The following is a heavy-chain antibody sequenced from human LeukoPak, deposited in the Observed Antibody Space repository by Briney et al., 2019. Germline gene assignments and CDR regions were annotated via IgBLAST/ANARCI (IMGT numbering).Heavy chain of an antibody. CDR1: EFSFSSYA. Sequence: GGSLRLSCAASEFSFSSYAMSWVRQAPGKGLEWVSAVSGSGGSTYYADSVKGRFTISRDNSKNTLYLQMNSLRAEDTAVYYCAKDQSTPVAEYWGQGTLVTVSS. J-gene: IGHJ4*02. CDR2: VSGSGGST. V-gene: IGHV3-23*01. CDR3: AKDQSTPVAEY. D-gene: IGHD6-19*01.